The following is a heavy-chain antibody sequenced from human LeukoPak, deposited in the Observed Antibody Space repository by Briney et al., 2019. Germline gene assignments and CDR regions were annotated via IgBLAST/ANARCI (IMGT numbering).Heavy chain of an antibody. CDR1: GGSINSYY. D-gene: IGHD6-19*01. CDR2: IYYSGST. V-gene: IGHV4-59*01. J-gene: IGHJ4*02. Sequence: SETLSLACTVSGGSINSYYWSWIRQPPGKGLEWIGYIYYSGSTTYNPSLKSRVTISIDTSKNQFSLKLSSVTAADTSVYYCARGLLSAVEYWGQGTLVTVSS. CDR3: ARGLLSAVEY.